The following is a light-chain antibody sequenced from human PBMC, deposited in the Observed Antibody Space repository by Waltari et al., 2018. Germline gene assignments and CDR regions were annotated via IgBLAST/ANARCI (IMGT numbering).Light chain of an antibody. CDR2: KNN. V-gene: IGLV1-47*01. Sequence: QSVLTQPPPASGTPGQTVTISCNGSSSNLGSNYVYWYQQLPGTAPKLLIFKNNQRPSGVPDRFSDSKSGTSASLAINGLRSEDEADYYCAAWDDSLSGLVLGGGTKVTVL. CDR1: SSNLGSNY. J-gene: IGLJ3*02. CDR3: AAWDDSLSGLV.